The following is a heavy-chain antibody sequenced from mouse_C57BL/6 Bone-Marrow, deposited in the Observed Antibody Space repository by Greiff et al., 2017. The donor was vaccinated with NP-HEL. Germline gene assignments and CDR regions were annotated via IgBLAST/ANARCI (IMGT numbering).Heavy chain of an antibody. D-gene: IGHD1-1*01. V-gene: IGHV1-50*01. CDR2: IDPSDSYT. CDR3: ARWGSSDY. J-gene: IGHJ2*01. Sequence: QVQLQQPGAELVKPGASVKLSCKASGYTFTSYWMQWVKQRPGQGLEWIGEIDPSDSYTNYSQKFKGKATLTVDTSSSTAYMQLSSLTSEDSAVYYCARWGSSDYWGQGTTLTVSS. CDR1: GYTFTSYW.